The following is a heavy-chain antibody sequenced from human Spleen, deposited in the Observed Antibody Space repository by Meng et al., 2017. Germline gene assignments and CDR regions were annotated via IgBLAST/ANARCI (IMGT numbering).Heavy chain of an antibody. CDR1: GFTFSNYA. V-gene: IGHV3-33*01. CDR3: ARALDGFWSGYYYTP. Sequence: GESLKISCAASGFTFSNYAIHWVRQAPGKGLEWVAVIWHEGSNQFYKESVKGRFTVSRDNYKNTVYLQMNSLRAEDTAVYYCARALDGFWSGYYYTPWGQGTLVTVSS. J-gene: IGHJ5*02. D-gene: IGHD3-3*01. CDR2: IWHEGSNQ.